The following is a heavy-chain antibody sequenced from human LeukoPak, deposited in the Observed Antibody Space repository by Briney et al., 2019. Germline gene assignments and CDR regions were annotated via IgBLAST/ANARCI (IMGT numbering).Heavy chain of an antibody. J-gene: IGHJ3*02. CDR3: ARSWFGEYGGGACDI. Sequence: KPSETLSLTCTVSGYSISSGYYWDWIRQPPGKGLEWIGTLSHSGSSYYNPSLKSRVTISVDTSKNQFSLNLSSVTAADTAVFYCARSWFGEYGGGACDIWGQGTMVTVSS. CDR1: GYSISSGYY. CDR2: LSHSGSS. V-gene: IGHV4-38-2*02. D-gene: IGHD3-10*01.